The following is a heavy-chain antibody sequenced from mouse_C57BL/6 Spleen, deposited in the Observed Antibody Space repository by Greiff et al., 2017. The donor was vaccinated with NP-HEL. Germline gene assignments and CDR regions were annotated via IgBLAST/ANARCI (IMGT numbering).Heavy chain of an antibody. CDR1: GYTFTSYW. Sequence: QVQLQQPGAELVKPGASVKLSCKASGYTFTSYWMHWVKQRPGQGLEWIGMIHPNSGSTNYNEKFKSKATLTVDKSSSTAYMQLSSLTSEDSAVYYCARRTYDGYLDYWGQGTTLTVSS. CDR3: ARRTYDGYLDY. CDR2: IHPNSGST. J-gene: IGHJ2*01. D-gene: IGHD2-3*01. V-gene: IGHV1-64*01.